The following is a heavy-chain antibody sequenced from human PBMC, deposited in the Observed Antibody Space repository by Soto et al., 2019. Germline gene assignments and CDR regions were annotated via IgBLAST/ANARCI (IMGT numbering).Heavy chain of an antibody. CDR2: ISWNSGSI. D-gene: IGHD5-18*01. Sequence: GGSLRLSCADSGFTFDDYAMHWVRQAPGKGLEWVSGISWNSGSIGYADSVKGRFTISRDNAKNSLYLQMNSLRAEDTALYYCAKGVDTAMVTPPFDYWGQGTLVTVSS. V-gene: IGHV3-9*01. CDR1: GFTFDDYA. J-gene: IGHJ4*02. CDR3: AKGVDTAMVTPPFDY.